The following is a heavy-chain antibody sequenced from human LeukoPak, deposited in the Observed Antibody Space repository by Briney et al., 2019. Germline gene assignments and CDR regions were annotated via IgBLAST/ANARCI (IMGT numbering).Heavy chain of an antibody. Sequence: ASVKVSCKVSGYTLTELSMHWVRQAPGKGLEWMGGFDPEDGETIYAQKFQGRVTMTEDTSTDTAYMELSSLRSEDTPVYYCATSVAPDGGYYTKDVFAIWGQGTMVTVSS. CDR2: FDPEDGET. J-gene: IGHJ3*02. CDR3: ATSVAPDGGYYTKDVFAI. V-gene: IGHV1-24*01. D-gene: IGHD3-3*01. CDR1: GYTLTELS.